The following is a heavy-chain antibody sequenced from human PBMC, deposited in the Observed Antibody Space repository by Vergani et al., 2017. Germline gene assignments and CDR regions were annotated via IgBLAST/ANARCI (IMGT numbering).Heavy chain of an antibody. D-gene: IGHD3-3*01. V-gene: IGHV3-20*03. CDR1: GFTFDDYG. CDR3: ARERNAYYDFWSGYYTQYYFDY. CDR2: IKWNGGST. J-gene: IGHJ4*02. Sequence: SGFTFDDYGMSWVRQAPGKGLEWVSGIKWNGGSTGYADSVKGRFTISRDNAKNSLYLQMNSLRAEDTALYYCARERNAYYDFWSGYYTQYYFDYWGQGTLVTVSS.